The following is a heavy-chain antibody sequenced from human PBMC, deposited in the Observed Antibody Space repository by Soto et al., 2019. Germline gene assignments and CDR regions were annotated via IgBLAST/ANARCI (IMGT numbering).Heavy chain of an antibody. Sequence: SETLSLTCAVYGGSFSGYYWSWIRQPPGKGLEWIGEINHSGSTNYNPSLKSRVTISVDTSKNQFSLKLSSVTAADTAVYYCARGMVDTAISFVATIRYYFDYWGQGTLVTVSS. V-gene: IGHV4-34*01. J-gene: IGHJ4*02. CDR2: INHSGST. D-gene: IGHD5-18*01. CDR3: ARGMVDTAISFVATIRYYFDY. CDR1: GGSFSGYY.